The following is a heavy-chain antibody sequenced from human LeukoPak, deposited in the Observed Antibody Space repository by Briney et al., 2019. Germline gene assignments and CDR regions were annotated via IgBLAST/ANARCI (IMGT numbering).Heavy chain of an antibody. Sequence: SETLSLTCIVSGGSISSYYWSWIRQPPGKGLEWIGYIYYSGSTNYNPSLKSRVTISIDTSKNQFSLKLSSVTAADTAVYYCARVQGYYDSSGYSAEGYYFDYWGQGTLVTVSS. J-gene: IGHJ4*02. CDR2: IYYSGST. V-gene: IGHV4-59*01. CDR3: ARVQGYYDSSGYSAEGYYFDY. CDR1: GGSISSYY. D-gene: IGHD3-22*01.